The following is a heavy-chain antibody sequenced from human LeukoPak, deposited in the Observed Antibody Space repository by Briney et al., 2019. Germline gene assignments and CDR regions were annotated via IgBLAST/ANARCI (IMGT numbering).Heavy chain of an antibody. Sequence: SETLSLTCTVSGGSISSYYWSWMRRPPGKGLVWIGYIYYSGSTNYNPSLKSRVTVSVDTSKNQFSLKLSSVTAADTAVYYCAREVTPSYYMDVWGKGTTVTVSS. D-gene: IGHD2-21*02. CDR1: GGSISSYY. J-gene: IGHJ6*03. V-gene: IGHV4-59*01. CDR2: IYYSGST. CDR3: AREVTPSYYMDV.